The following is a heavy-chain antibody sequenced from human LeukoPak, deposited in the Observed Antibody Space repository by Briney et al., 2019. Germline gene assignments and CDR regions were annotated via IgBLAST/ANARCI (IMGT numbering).Heavy chain of an antibody. V-gene: IGHV3-64*01. CDR3: ARTRGLQPTHWYFDL. CDR2: ISSNGGST. CDR1: GFTFSSYA. Sequence: GGSLRLSCAASGFTFSSYAMYWVRQAPGKGLEYVSGISSNGGSTNYATSVKARFTISRDNSKNTLYLQMGSLRAEDMAVYYCARTRGLQPTHWYFDLWGRGTLVTVSS. J-gene: IGHJ2*01. D-gene: IGHD5-24*01.